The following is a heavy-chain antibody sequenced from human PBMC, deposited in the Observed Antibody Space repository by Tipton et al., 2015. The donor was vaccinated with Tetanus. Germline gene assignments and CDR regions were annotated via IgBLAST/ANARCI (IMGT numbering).Heavy chain of an antibody. J-gene: IGHJ5*02. CDR2: IYYSGST. D-gene: IGHD5-24*01. CDR1: GGSVSSGSYY. Sequence: TLSLTCTVSGGSVSSGSYYWSWIRQPPGKGLEWIGYIYYSGSTNYNPSLKSRVTISVDTSKNQFSLKLSSVTAADTAVYYCARGEMATYRLFDPWGQGTLVTVSS. CDR3: ARGEMATYRLFDP. V-gene: IGHV4-61*01.